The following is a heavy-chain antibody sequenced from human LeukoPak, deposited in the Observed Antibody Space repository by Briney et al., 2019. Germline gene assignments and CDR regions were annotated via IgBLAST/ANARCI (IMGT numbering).Heavy chain of an antibody. J-gene: IGHJ4*02. CDR1: GFTFSSYA. CDR2: ISSNGGST. V-gene: IGHV3-64D*09. D-gene: IGHD4-17*01. CDR3: VKAPRTFSTVTTGPFDY. Sequence: PGGSLRLSCSASGFTFSSYAMHWVRQAPGKGLEYVSAISSNGGSTYYADSVKGRFTISRDNSKNTLYLQMSSLRAEDTAVYYCVKAPRTFSTVTTGPFDYWGQGTLVTVSS.